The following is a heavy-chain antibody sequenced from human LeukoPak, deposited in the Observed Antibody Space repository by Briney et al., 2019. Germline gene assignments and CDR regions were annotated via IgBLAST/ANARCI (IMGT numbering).Heavy chain of an antibody. D-gene: IGHD2-8*01. Sequence: PGGSLRLSCAASGFTFSNYGVHWVRQAPGKGLEWVAIVSYDGNDNYYADSVKGRFTISRDNSKNTLYLQMNSLRAEDTAVYYCAKGGYCTNGVCYTYYYYYGMDVWGQGTTVTVSS. CDR3: AKGGYCTNGVCYTYYYYYGMDV. J-gene: IGHJ6*02. V-gene: IGHV3-30*18. CDR2: VSYDGNDN. CDR1: GFTFSNYG.